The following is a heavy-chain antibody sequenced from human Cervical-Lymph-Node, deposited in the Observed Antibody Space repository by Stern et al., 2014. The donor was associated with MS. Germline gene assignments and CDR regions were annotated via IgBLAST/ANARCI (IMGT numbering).Heavy chain of an antibody. J-gene: IGHJ6*02. CDR3: ARNYGYQDYYYDGMDV. CDR1: GLTFSTYG. V-gene: IGHV3-30*03. D-gene: IGHD5-18*01. Sequence: VQLVESGGGVVQTGRSLRLSCAASGLTFSTYGMHWVRRAPGKGLEWVAIVSYDGSNKYYADSVKGRFTISRDNSRNTLSLQMNSLRAEDTAVYYCARNYGYQDYYYDGMDVWGQGTTVTVSS. CDR2: VSYDGSNK.